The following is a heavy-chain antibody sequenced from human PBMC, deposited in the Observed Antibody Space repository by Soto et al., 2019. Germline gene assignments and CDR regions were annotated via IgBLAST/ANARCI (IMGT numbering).Heavy chain of an antibody. CDR3: ARGPAGDKVDY. CDR2: VYNIGST. D-gene: IGHD7-27*01. V-gene: IGHV4-30-4*01. CDR1: GGSISSGGYF. J-gene: IGHJ4*02. Sequence: QVQLQESGPGLVEPSQTLSLTCTVSGGSISSGGYFWSWIRQPPGKGLEWIGHVYNIGSTYSNPSLTSPVTISVDTSKNQCSLRLSFVTAADTAVYYCARGPAGDKVDYWGQGTLVTVSS.